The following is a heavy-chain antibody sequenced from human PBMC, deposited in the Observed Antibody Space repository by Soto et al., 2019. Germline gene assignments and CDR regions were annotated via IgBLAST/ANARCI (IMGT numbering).Heavy chain of an antibody. V-gene: IGHV4-59*11. CDR2: IYNSGST. Sequence: LVTLSLTSAVAGASIGVHYLSWSRQPPGKGLEWIGYIYNSGSTNYNPSLQSRVSISLDTSKKQFSLKLSSVTAADTAMYYCARLYLGSYSFDYWGQGTLVTVSS. CDR3: ARLYLGSYSFDY. CDR1: GASIGVHY. J-gene: IGHJ4*02. D-gene: IGHD1-26*01.